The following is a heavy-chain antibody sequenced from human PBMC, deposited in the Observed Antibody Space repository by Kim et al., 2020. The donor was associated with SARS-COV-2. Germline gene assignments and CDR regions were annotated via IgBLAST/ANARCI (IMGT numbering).Heavy chain of an antibody. CDR3: ARATVTHLYYYYYYMDV. V-gene: IGHV4-34*01. D-gene: IGHD4-17*01. J-gene: IGHJ6*03. Sequence: LKSRVTISVDTSKNQFSLKLSSVTAADTAVYYCARATVTHLYYYYYYMDVWGKGTTVTVSS.